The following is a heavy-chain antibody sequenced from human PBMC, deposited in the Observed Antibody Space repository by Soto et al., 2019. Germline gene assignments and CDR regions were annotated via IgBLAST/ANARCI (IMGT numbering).Heavy chain of an antibody. J-gene: IGHJ5*02. CDR3: GRGYTGYCSGGTCYGSDP. V-gene: IGHV3-21*01. CDR1: GFSFSSYS. CDR2: ISSSASHI. Sequence: GGSLRLSCAASGFSFSSYSMNWVRQAPGKGLEWVSSISSSASHINYADSVKGRFTISRDNAKKSLYLQMNSLRAEDTAVYYFGRGYTGYCSGGTCYGSDPGGQGPLDPVSS. D-gene: IGHD2-15*01.